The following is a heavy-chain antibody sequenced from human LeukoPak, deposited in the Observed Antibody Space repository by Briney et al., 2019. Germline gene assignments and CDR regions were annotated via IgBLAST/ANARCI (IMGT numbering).Heavy chain of an antibody. Sequence: GGSLRLSCSASGFTFSTYWMSWVRQAPGKGLEWVAVIWFDGSNKYYVDSVKGRFTISRDNSRDTLYLQMNSLRAEDTAVYSCARGHSSSWYNFDYWGQGTLVTVSS. J-gene: IGHJ4*02. CDR2: IWFDGSNK. D-gene: IGHD6-13*01. V-gene: IGHV3-33*08. CDR3: ARGHSSSWYNFDY. CDR1: GFTFSTYW.